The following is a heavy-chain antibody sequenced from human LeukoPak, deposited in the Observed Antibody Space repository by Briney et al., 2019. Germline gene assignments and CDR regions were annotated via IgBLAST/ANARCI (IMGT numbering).Heavy chain of an antibody. CDR1: GGSFSGHY. V-gene: IGHV4-34*01. CDR2: INHSGST. J-gene: IGHJ5*02. Sequence: SETLSLTRAVYGGSFSGHYWSWIRQPPGKGLEWIGEINHSGSTNYNPSLKSRVTISVDTSKNQFSLKLSSVTAADTAVYYCARGRWFDPWGQGTLVTVSS. CDR3: ARGRWFDP.